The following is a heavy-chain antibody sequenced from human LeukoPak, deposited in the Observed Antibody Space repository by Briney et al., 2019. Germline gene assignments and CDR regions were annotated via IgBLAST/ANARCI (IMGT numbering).Heavy chain of an antibody. CDR1: GFTFSSYG. V-gene: IGHV3-33*01. Sequence: GGSLRLSCAASGFTFSSYGMHWVRQAPGKGLEWVAVIWYDGSNKYYADSVKGRFTISRDNSKNTLYLQMNSLRAEDTAVYYCASTSGWYEPIDYRGQGTLVTVSS. J-gene: IGHJ4*02. CDR2: IWYDGSNK. D-gene: IGHD6-19*01. CDR3: ASTSGWYEPIDY.